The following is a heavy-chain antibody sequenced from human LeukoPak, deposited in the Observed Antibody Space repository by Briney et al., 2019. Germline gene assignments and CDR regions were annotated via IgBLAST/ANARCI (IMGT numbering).Heavy chain of an antibody. CDR2: LWYDGSNE. D-gene: IGHD4-17*01. Sequence: GGSLRLSCVASGFTFRSYGMNWVRQAPGKGLEWLSLLWYDGSNEYYADSVKGRFTISRDNSKNTLYLQMNSLRAEDTAVYYCAKGMTTGPRSVYHYMDVWGKGTTVTVSS. V-gene: IGHV3-33*06. CDR1: GFTFRSYG. J-gene: IGHJ6*03. CDR3: AKGMTTGPRSVYHYMDV.